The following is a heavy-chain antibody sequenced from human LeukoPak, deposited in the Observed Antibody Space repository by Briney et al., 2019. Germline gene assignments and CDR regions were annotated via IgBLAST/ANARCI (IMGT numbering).Heavy chain of an antibody. CDR1: GFIFSDYS. V-gene: IGHV3-21*01. CDR2: ISSRSGYI. Sequence: PGGSLRLSCAASGFIFSDYSMNWVRQAPGQGLDWVSSISSRSGYIYYAESVKGRFTISRDNAKNSLYLQMNSLRAEDTAVYYCARHSLRPVWGQGTLVTVSS. J-gene: IGHJ4*02. CDR3: ARHSLRPV. D-gene: IGHD2-15*01.